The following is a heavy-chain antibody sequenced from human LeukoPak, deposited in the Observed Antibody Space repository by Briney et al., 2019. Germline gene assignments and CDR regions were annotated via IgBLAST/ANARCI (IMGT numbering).Heavy chain of an antibody. CDR3: ARGDVAARLQT. J-gene: IGHJ4*02. D-gene: IGHD6-6*01. Sequence: SETLSLTCTVYGGPISGYFWTWIRQPPGKGLEWIGEISHTGSTNYNPSLKSRVTISVDTSKNQFSLKLNSMTAAGTAVYYCARGDVAARLQTWGQGTLVTVSS. CDR2: ISHTGST. V-gene: IGHV4-34*01. CDR1: GGPISGYF.